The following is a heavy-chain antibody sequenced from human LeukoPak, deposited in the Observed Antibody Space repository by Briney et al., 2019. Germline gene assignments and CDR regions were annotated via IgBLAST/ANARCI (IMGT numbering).Heavy chain of an antibody. D-gene: IGHD5-18*01. CDR3: ATDTAMVTDY. J-gene: IGHJ4*02. Sequence: SETLSPTCTVTGGSISSSSYYWGWIRQPPGKGLEWIGSIYYSGSTYYNPSLKSRVTISVDTSKNQFSLKLSSVTAADTAVYYCATDTAMVTDYWGQGTLVTVSS. CDR1: GGSISSSSYY. V-gene: IGHV4-39*01. CDR2: IYYSGST.